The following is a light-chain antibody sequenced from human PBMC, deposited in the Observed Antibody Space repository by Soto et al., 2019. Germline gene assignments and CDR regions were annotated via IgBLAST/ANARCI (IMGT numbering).Light chain of an antibody. CDR2: GTS. CDR3: QQSYSPPWT. CDR1: QSITTF. Sequence: DIQMTQSPSSLSASVGGRVTITCRASQSITTFLNWYQHKPGRAPKLLIYGTSTLESWVPSRFRGSGSGTDFTLIINNLQPEDYATYYCQQSYSPPWTFGQGTKVEIK. V-gene: IGKV1-39*01. J-gene: IGKJ1*01.